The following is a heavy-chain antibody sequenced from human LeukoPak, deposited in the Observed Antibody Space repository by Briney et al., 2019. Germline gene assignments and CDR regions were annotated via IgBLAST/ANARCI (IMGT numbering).Heavy chain of an antibody. D-gene: IGHD2-2*01. CDR2: INHSGST. J-gene: IGHJ5*02. CDR1: GGSFSGYY. Sequence: SETLSLTCAVYGGSFSGYYWSWIRQPPGKGLEWIGEINHSGSTNYNPSLKRRVTISVDTSKNQFSLKLSSVTAADTAVYYCARGLVGPAAFDPWGQGTLVTVSS. CDR3: ARGLVGPAAFDP. V-gene: IGHV4-34*01.